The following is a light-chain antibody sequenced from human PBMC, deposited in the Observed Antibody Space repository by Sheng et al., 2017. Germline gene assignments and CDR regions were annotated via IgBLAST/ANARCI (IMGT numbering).Light chain of an antibody. J-gene: IGLJ1*01. CDR2: SHN. Sequence: QSVLTQPPSASGTPGQGVTISCSGSSSNIGSNVVSWYQQLPGAAPKVLIYSHNQRPSGVPDRFSGFESGTSASLAISGLQSEDEADYYCGSYISRSTSTFYVFGTGTKVTVL. CDR1: SSNIGSNV. CDR3: GSYISRSTSTFYV. V-gene: IGLV1-44*01.